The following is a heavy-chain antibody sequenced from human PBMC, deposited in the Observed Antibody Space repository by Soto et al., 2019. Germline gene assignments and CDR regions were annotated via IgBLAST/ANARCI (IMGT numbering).Heavy chain of an antibody. CDR2: IIPIFGTA. CDR1: GGTFSSYA. D-gene: IGHD1-1*01. J-gene: IGHJ6*02. CDR3: AREDYNWNDYYYYGMDV. Sequence: SVKVSCKASGGTFSSYAISWVRQAPGQGLEWMGGIIPIFGTANYAQKFQGRVTITTDASTSTAYMELSSLRSEDTAVYYCAREDYNWNDYYYYGMDVWGQGTTVTVSS. V-gene: IGHV1-69*05.